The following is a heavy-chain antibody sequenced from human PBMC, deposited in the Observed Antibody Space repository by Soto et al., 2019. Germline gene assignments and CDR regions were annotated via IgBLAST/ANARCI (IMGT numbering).Heavy chain of an antibody. Sequence: LRLSCAASGFAFSDSYMSWIRQAPGKGLEWVAYISKGSTYTKYAESMRGRFTISRDNAKNSLYLQIDSLRAEDTAVYYCARDRNRYYDILTNSRNYFDYWGQGTLVTVSS. V-gene: IGHV3-11*06. CDR3: ARDRNRYYDILTNSRNYFDY. J-gene: IGHJ4*02. CDR1: GFAFSDSY. CDR2: ISKGSTYT. D-gene: IGHD3-9*01.